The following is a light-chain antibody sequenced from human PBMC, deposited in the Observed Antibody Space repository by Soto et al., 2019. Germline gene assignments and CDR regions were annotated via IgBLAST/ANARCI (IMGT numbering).Light chain of an antibody. CDR1: QSISSY. CDR3: QQGYTTPYT. J-gene: IGKJ2*01. Sequence: DIQMTQSPSSLSASVGDRVTITCRASQSISSYLNWYQQKPGKAPKLLIYSASSLQSGVPSRFSGSGSGTDVILTISGLQHEDFATYYCQQGYTTPYTFGQGTQLEI. V-gene: IGKV1-39*01. CDR2: SAS.